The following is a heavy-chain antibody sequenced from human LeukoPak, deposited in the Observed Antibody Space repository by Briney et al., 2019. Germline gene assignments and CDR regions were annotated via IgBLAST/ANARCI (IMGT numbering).Heavy chain of an antibody. CDR1: GGSISSSSYY. CDR2: IYYSGST. Sequence: SETLSLTCTVSGGSISSSSYYWGWIRQPPGKGLEWIGYIYYSGSTYYNPSLKSRVTISVDTSKNQFSLKLSSVTAADTAVYYCARVRRYSSGWPDNWFDPWGQGTLVTVSS. V-gene: IGHV4-31*03. J-gene: IGHJ5*02. D-gene: IGHD6-19*01. CDR3: ARVRRYSSGWPDNWFDP.